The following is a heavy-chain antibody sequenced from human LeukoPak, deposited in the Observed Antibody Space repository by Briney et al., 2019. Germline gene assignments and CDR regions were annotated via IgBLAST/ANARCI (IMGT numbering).Heavy chain of an antibody. CDR3: ARGPSITMVRGGQWYYYMDV. D-gene: IGHD3-10*01. V-gene: IGHV1-46*01. J-gene: IGHJ6*03. CDR2: INPSGGST. CDR1: GYSFTSYY. Sequence: ASVKVSCKASGYSFTSYYMHWVRQAPGQELEWMGIINPSGGSTSYAQKFQGRVTMTRDTSTNTVYMELSSLRSEGTAVYYCARGPSITMVRGGQWYYYMDVWGKGTTVTVSS.